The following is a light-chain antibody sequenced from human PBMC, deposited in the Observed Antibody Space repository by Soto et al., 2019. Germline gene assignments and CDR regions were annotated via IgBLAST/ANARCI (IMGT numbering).Light chain of an antibody. J-gene: IGKJ1*01. CDR3: QQYYSSPWT. V-gene: IGKV4-1*01. CDR1: QSVLSTSNNKNF. Sequence: DIVMTQSPDSLAVSLGERATINCKSSQSVLSTSNNKNFLAWYQQRPGQSPKLFIYWASTRHSGVPDRFSGSGSGTDFTLTISSLQAVDVAVYYCQQYYSSPWTFGQGTKVDIK. CDR2: WAS.